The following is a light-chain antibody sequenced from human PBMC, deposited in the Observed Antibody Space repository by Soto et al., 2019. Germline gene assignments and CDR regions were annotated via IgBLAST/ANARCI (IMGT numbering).Light chain of an antibody. Sequence: EIMMTQSPGTLSASPGERATLSCRASQSVSSNLVWYQQKPGQAPRLLIYAVSTRATGIPARFSGSGSGTEFTLTISSLQSEDFVVYYCQQYNKWPLTFGQGTKVEIK. CDR3: QQYNKWPLT. CDR2: AVS. V-gene: IGKV3-15*01. CDR1: QSVSSN. J-gene: IGKJ1*01.